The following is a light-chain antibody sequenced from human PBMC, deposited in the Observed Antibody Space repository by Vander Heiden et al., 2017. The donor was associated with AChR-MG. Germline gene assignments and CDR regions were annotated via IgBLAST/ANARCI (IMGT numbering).Light chain of an antibody. Sequence: ENVLTQSPGTLSLSPGQRATLSCRASEIVSNNNLAWYQQRPGQPPRLLIYDASSRATGIPDRFSGSGSGADFTLTISSLEPEDFAIYYCQQDNTSARTFGQGTKVEIK. V-gene: IGKV3-20*01. CDR3: QQDNTSART. CDR1: EIVSNNN. J-gene: IGKJ1*01. CDR2: DAS.